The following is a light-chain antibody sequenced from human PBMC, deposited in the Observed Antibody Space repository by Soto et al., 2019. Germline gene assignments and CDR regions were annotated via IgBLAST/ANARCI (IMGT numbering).Light chain of an antibody. CDR3: PHYRSWPRT. Sequence: EVVLSQSPVTLSVSPGEIVILSCRASQRVGIRLAWYQQKPGQVPRLVVYGASTRASDMPGTFSGRGSGTEFTLTITCLRPEDFGGYYCPHYRSWPRTFGQGTKVDI. CDR2: GAS. CDR1: QRVGIR. V-gene: IGKV3-15*01. J-gene: IGKJ1*01.